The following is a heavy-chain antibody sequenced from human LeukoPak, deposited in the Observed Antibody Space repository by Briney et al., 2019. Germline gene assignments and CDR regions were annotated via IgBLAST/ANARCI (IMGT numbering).Heavy chain of an antibody. V-gene: IGHV1-18*01. CDR3: ASQGRDIAAAGTDLFDY. D-gene: IGHD6-13*01. J-gene: IGHJ4*02. Sequence: GASVKVSCKASGYTFTSYGISWVRQAPGQGLEWMGWIGAYNGNTNYAQKLQGRVTMTTDTSTSTAYMELRSLRSDDTAVYYCASQGRDIAAAGTDLFDYWGQGTLVTVSS. CDR2: IGAYNGNT. CDR1: GYTFTSYG.